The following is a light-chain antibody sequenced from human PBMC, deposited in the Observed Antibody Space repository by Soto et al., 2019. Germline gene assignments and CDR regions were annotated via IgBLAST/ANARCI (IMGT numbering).Light chain of an antibody. CDR3: SSYTVNSTPSYV. J-gene: IGLJ1*01. V-gene: IGLV2-14*03. CDR1: SSDVGGYNF. Sequence: QPVLTQPASVSGSPGQSITISCTGTSSDVGGYNFVSWYQQHPGKAPKLMIHDVSNRPSGVSNRFSGSKSGNTASLTISGLQAEDEADYYCSSYTVNSTPSYVFGTGTKLTVL. CDR2: DVS.